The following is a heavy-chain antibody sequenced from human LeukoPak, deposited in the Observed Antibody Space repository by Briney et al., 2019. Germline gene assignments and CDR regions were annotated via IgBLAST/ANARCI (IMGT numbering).Heavy chain of an antibody. CDR1: GFSVSSNY. CDR2: TYSGGST. CDR3: AREAYHYYDMDV. V-gene: IGHV3-66*01. Sequence: GGSLRLSCAASGFSVSSNYMSWVRQAPGKGLEWVSVTYSGGSTYYADSVKGRFTISRDSSKNTVYLQMNSLRAEDTAVYYCAREAYHYYDMDVWGQGTTVTVSS. J-gene: IGHJ6*02. D-gene: IGHD3-16*01.